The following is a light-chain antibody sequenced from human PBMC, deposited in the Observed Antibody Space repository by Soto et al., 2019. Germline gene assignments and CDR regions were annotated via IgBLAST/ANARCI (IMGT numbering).Light chain of an antibody. CDR1: SSDIGSYDH. CDR3: FSFTCTNTHV. Sequence: QSVLTHPASVSGSPGQSITISCSLTSSDIGSYDHVALYQQFPGKSPKLMIYETSKRKSGVSDRLSGSKSGNSAYLTIAGLQAEDEADYYFFSFTCTNTHVLESGTTV. V-gene: IGLV2-23*01. CDR2: ETS. J-gene: IGLJ1*01.